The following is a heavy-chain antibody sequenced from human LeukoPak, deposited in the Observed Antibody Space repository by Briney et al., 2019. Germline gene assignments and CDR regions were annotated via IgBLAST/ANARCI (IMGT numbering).Heavy chain of an antibody. D-gene: IGHD2-21*01. J-gene: IGHJ6*03. CDR1: GLTFHDYA. V-gene: IGHV3-23*01. Sequence: GGSLRLSCAISGLTFHDYAMTWVREAPGRGLEWVSTIVGDSSKTYYADSVKGRFTISRDNSNYMLFLHMNNLRAEDTAIYYCTKQPYNYYYLDVWSKATTVTVSS. CDR3: TKQPYNYYYLDV. CDR2: IVGDSSKT.